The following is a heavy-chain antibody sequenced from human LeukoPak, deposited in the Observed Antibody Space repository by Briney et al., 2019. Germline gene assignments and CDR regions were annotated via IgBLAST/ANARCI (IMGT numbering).Heavy chain of an antibody. CDR2: INPSGGST. CDR1: EYTFTSYY. J-gene: IGHJ3*02. V-gene: IGHV1-46*01. CDR3: ARDWFYCSSTSCYPDAFDI. Sequence: GASVKVSRKASEYTFTSYYMHWVRQAPGQGLEWMGIINPSGGSTSYAQKFQGRVTMTRDTSPSTVYMELSSLRSEDTAVYYCARDWFYCSSTSCYPDAFDIWGQGTTVTVSS. D-gene: IGHD2-2*01.